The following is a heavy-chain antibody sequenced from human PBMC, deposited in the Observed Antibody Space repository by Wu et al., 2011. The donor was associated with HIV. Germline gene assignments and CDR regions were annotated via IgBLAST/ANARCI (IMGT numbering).Heavy chain of an antibody. CDR2: IIPILGTV. CDR1: GDTFSTYG. D-gene: IGHD2-21*01. V-gene: IGHV1-69*14. Sequence: QVQLVQSGAEVKKPGSSVKVSCKASGDTFSTYGINWVRQAPGQGLEWMGGIIPILGTVKYAQKFQGRVTITADKSTSTAYMELNSLGSEDTAIYYCARDLGGDEDYWGQGTLVTVSS. J-gene: IGHJ4*02. CDR3: ARDLGGDEDY.